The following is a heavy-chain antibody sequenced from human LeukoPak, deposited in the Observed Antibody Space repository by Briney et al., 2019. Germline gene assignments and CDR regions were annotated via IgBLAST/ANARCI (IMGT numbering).Heavy chain of an antibody. CDR1: GYTFTSYD. CDR3: ARDPGTTGRDWYFDL. D-gene: IGHD1-7*01. V-gene: IGHV1-8*01. J-gene: IGHJ2*01. CDR2: MNPNSGNT. Sequence: GASVKVSCKASGYTFTSYDINWVRQATGQGLEWMGWMNPNSGNTGYAQKFQGRVTMTRNTSISTAYMELSSLRSEDTAVYYCARDPGTTGRDWYFDLWGRGTLVTVSS.